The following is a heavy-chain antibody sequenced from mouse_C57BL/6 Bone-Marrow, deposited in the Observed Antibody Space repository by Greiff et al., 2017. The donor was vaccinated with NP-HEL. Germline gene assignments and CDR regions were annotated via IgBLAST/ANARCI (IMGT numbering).Heavy chain of an antibody. D-gene: IGHD1-1*01. CDR2: INPYNGDT. V-gene: IGHV1-20*01. J-gene: IGHJ1*03. CDR3: AIGAYYYGSSYWYFDV. CDR1: GYSFTGYF. Sequence: EVQRVESGPELVKPGDSVKISCKASGYSFTGYFMNWVMQSHGKSLEWIGRINPYNGDTFYNQKFKGKATLTVDKSSSTAHMELRSLTSEDSAVYYCAIGAYYYGSSYWYFDVWGTGTTVTVSS.